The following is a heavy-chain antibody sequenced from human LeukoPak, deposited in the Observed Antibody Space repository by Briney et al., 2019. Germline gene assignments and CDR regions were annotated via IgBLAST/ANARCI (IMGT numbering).Heavy chain of an antibody. CDR2: IYPGDSDT. Sequence: GESLKISCKGSGYSFTSYWIGWVRQMPGKGLEWMGIIYPGDSDTRYSPSFQGQVTISADKSISTAYLQWSSLKASDTAMYYCARLGHRWFGGVGRWFDPWGQGTLVTVSS. V-gene: IGHV5-51*01. D-gene: IGHD3-10*01. CDR3: ARLGHRWFGGVGRWFDP. J-gene: IGHJ5*02. CDR1: GYSFTSYW.